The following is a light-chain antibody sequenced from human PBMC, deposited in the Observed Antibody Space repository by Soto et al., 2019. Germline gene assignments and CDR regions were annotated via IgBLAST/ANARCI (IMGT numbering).Light chain of an antibody. Sequence: EIVLTQSPGTLSLSPGERATLSCRASQSVSSSYLAWYQQKPGQAPRLLIYGASSRATCIPDRFSGSGSGTDFTITISRLEPEDFAVYYCQQYGISPPLTFGGGTKVEIK. J-gene: IGKJ4*01. CDR3: QQYGISPPLT. CDR1: QSVSSSY. V-gene: IGKV3-20*01. CDR2: GAS.